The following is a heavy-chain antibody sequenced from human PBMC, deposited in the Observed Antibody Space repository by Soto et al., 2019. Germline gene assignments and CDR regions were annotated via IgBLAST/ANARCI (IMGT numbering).Heavy chain of an antibody. J-gene: IGHJ6*02. D-gene: IGHD5-18*01. CDR3: ARVGYSYGPYYYYGMDV. V-gene: IGHV4-4*02. Sequence: LSLTCAVSGGSISSSNWWSWVRQPPGKGLEWIGEIYHSGSTNYNPSLKSRVTISVDKSKNQFSLKLSSVTAADTAVYYCARVGYSYGPYYYYGMDVWGQGTTVTVSS. CDR2: IYHSGST. CDR1: GGSISSSNW.